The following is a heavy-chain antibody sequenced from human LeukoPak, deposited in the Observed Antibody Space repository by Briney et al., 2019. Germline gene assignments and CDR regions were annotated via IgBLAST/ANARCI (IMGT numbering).Heavy chain of an antibody. V-gene: IGHV1-2*02. CDR3: ARNKEGKSLDY. CDR2: MNPNSGGT. CDR1: GYTFTDYY. J-gene: IGHJ4*02. Sequence: GASVKVSCKASGYTFTDYYLHWVRQAPGQGLEGMAWMNPNSGGTSYAQKFQGRVTMTRDTSISTAYMELSRLRFDDTAVYYCARNKEGKSLDYWGQGTLVTVSS.